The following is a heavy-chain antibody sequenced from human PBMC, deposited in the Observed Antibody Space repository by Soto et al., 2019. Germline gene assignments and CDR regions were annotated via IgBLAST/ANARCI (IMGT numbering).Heavy chain of an antibody. CDR3: ARCHAYRNYYYYYMDV. CDR1: GFTFSNYW. Sequence: GGSLRLSCAASGFTFSNYWMTWVRQAPGKGLEWVATIKEDGSEKFHLDSVKGRFTISRDNADNSLYLQMNGLGAEDTAVYYCARCHAYRNYYYYYMDVWGKGTTVTVSS. V-gene: IGHV3-7*01. J-gene: IGHJ6*03. D-gene: IGHD2-2*01. CDR2: IKEDGSEK.